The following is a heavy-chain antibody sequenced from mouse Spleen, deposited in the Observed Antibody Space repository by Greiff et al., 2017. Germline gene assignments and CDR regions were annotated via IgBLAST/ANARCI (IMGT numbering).Heavy chain of an antibody. D-gene: IGHD1-1*01. CDR2: INPGSGGT. Sequence: VQLQQSGAELVRPGTSVKVSCKASGYAFTNYLTEWVKQRPGQGLEWIGVINPGSGGTNYNEKFKGKATLTADKSSSTAYMQLSSLTSEDSAVYFCARSGGYYGAMDYWGQGTSVTVSS. CDR3: ARSGGYYGAMDY. CDR1: GYAFTNYL. V-gene: IGHV1-54*01. J-gene: IGHJ4*01.